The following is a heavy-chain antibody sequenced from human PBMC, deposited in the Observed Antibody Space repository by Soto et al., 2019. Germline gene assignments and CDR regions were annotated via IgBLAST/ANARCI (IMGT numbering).Heavy chain of an antibody. D-gene: IGHD5-18*01. Sequence: SETLSLTCAVYCGSFIGYYWSWIRQPPGKGLEWIGEINHSGSTNYNPSLKSRVTISVDTSKNQFSLKLSSVTAADTAVYYCARGRRDTAMVSDFDYWGQGTLVTVSS. J-gene: IGHJ4*02. CDR2: INHSGST. V-gene: IGHV4-34*01. CDR1: CGSFIGYY. CDR3: ARGRRDTAMVSDFDY.